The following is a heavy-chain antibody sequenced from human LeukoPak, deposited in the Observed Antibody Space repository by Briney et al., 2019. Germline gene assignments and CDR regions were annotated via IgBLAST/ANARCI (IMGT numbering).Heavy chain of an antibody. V-gene: IGHV4-4*07. J-gene: IGHJ4*02. CDR1: GGSISSYY. CDR3: ARETLYCSGGSCYDYFDY. Sequence: PSETLSLTCTVSGGSISSYYGSWIRQPAGKGLEWIGRIYTSGGTNYNPSLKSRVTMSVDTSKNQFSLKLSSVTAADTAVYYCARETLYCSGGSCYDYFDYWGQGTLVTVSS. CDR2: IYTSGGT. D-gene: IGHD2-15*01.